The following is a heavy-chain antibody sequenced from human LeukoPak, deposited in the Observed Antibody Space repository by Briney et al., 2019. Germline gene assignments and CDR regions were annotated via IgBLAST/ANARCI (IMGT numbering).Heavy chain of an antibody. CDR3: ARDPRNVGLAP. V-gene: IGHV3-74*01. D-gene: IGHD2-15*01. CDR2: NNGDGSTT. J-gene: IGHJ5*02. Sequence: PGGSLRLSCVASGFSLSGYWMYWVRQAPGKGLMYISRNNGDGSTTNYADVVKGRFTMSRDNVNNTLYLQMNSLRVEDTAVYYCARDPRNVGLAPWGQGTLVTVSS. CDR1: GFSLSGYW.